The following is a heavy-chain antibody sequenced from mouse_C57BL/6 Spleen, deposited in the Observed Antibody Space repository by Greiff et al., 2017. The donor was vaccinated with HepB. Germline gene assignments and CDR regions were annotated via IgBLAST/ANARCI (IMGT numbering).Heavy chain of an antibody. Sequence: VQLKESGPGLVKPSQSLSLTCSVTGYSITSGYYWNWIRQCPGNKLEWMGYISYDGSNNYNPSLKNRISITRDKSKNQFFLKLNSVTTEDTATYYCARIYYDYGDAMDYSGQGTSVPVSS. CDR3: ARIYYDYGDAMDY. CDR2: ISYDGSN. J-gene: IGHJ4*01. V-gene: IGHV3-6*01. D-gene: IGHD2-4*01. CDR1: GYSITSGYY.